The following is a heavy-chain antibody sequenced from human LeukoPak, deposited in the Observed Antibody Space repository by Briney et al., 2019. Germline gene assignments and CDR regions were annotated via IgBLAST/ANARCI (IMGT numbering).Heavy chain of an antibody. V-gene: IGHV1-46*01. CDR2: INPSGDST. Sequence: ASVKVSCKASGYTFTSYYMHWVRQAPGQGLEWMGIINPSGDSTSYAQKFQGRVTMTRDTSISTAYMELSRLRSDDTAVYYCARDLGYCSSTSCYFSYYYYYMDVWGKGTTVTVSS. CDR3: ARDLGYCSSTSCYFSYYYYYMDV. J-gene: IGHJ6*03. D-gene: IGHD2-2*01. CDR1: GYTFTSYY.